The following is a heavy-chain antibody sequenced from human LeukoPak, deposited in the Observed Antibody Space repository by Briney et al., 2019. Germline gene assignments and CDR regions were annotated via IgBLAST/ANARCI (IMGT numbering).Heavy chain of an antibody. CDR3: ARDEVITFRLFDH. D-gene: IGHD1-14*01. Sequence: GGSLRLSCAASGFTFSYYTMHWVRQAPGKGLEWLAVIWYDGNTKYYSDSVKGRFTISRDSSKNTLYLEMNSLRAEDTAVYYCARDEVITFRLFDHWGQGTLVTVSS. J-gene: IGHJ4*02. CDR2: IWYDGNTK. V-gene: IGHV3-33*08. CDR1: GFTFSYYT.